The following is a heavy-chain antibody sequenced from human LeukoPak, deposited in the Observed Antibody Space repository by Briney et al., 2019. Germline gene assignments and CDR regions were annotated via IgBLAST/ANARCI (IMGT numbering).Heavy chain of an antibody. D-gene: IGHD3-22*01. CDR3: AKESYYDSSGFLNY. V-gene: IGHV3-23*01. J-gene: IGHJ4*02. CDR1: GFTFSSYS. Sequence: GGSLRLSCAASGFTFSSYSMSWVRQAPGKGLEWVSAISGSGGSIYYADSVKGRFTISRDNSKNTLYLQMNSLRAEDTAVYYCAKESYYDSSGFLNYWGQGTLVTVSS. CDR2: ISGSGGSI.